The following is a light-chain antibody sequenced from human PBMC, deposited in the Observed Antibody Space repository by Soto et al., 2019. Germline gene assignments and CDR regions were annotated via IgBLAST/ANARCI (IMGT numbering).Light chain of an antibody. Sequence: DIQMTQSPSSLSAAVGDRVTITCRASQGIDTYLAWYQQKPGKVPKLLIYAASTLQSGVPSRFSGSGSGTDFTLTISSLQPEDVATYYCQKYTHAPFTFGPGTKVDIK. J-gene: IGKJ3*01. V-gene: IGKV1-27*01. CDR3: QKYTHAPFT. CDR2: AAS. CDR1: QGIDTY.